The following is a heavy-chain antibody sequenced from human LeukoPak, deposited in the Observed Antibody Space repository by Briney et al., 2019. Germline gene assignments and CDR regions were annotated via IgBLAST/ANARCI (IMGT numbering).Heavy chain of an antibody. D-gene: IGHD6-6*01. CDR2: LSGSGSTT. CDR3: AKAGYASSSPLDY. V-gene: IGHV3-23*01. J-gene: IGHJ4*02. CDR1: GFTFSSDG. Sequence: GGSLTLSCAASGFTFSSDGMSWVRQAPGKGLEWVSALSGSGSTTYYAHSVKGRFTISRGKSKNTLFLEMNSLRVEDTGVYYCAKAGYASSSPLDYWGQGTQVTGSS.